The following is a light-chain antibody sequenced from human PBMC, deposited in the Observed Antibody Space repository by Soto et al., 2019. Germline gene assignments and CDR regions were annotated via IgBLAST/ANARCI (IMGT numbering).Light chain of an antibody. CDR1: SSDVGGYNY. CDR2: EVT. J-gene: IGLJ2*01. Sequence: QSVLTQPASVSGSPGQSITISCTGTSSDVGGYNYVSWYQQHPGKAPKLLLYEVTTRPSGVSNRFSGSKSGNTASLTISGLQAEDEADYYCSSYTSGSTRVFGGGTKLTVL. V-gene: IGLV2-14*01. CDR3: SSYTSGSTRV.